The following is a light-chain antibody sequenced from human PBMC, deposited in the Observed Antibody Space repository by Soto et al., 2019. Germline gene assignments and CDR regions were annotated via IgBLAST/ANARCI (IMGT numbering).Light chain of an antibody. J-gene: IGLJ1*01. Sequence: QSVLAQPASVSGSPGQSITISCTGTSSDVGGYNYVSWYQQHPGKAPKLMIYDVSNRPSGVSNRFSGSKSGKTASLTTSGLQAEDEADYYCSSYTSSSTLLVFGTGTKVTVL. V-gene: IGLV2-14*01. CDR2: DVS. CDR1: SSDVGGYNY. CDR3: SSYTSSSTLLV.